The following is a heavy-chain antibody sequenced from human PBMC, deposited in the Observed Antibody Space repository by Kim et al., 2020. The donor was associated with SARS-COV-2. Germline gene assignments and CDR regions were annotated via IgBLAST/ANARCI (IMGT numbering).Heavy chain of an antibody. CDR3: TTSVGVGY. Sequence: GGTTDDAATVKGRFTISRDDSKNTLYLQMNSLKTEDTAVYFCTTSVGVGYWGQGTLVTVSS. CDR2: GGTT. D-gene: IGHD1-26*01. V-gene: IGHV3-15*01. J-gene: IGHJ4*02.